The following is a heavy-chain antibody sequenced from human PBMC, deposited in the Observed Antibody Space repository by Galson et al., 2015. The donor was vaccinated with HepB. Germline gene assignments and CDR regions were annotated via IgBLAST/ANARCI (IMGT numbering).Heavy chain of an antibody. D-gene: IGHD3-3*01. Sequence: SLRLSCAASGFTFSNAWMSWVRQAPGKGLEWVGRIKSKTDGGTTDYAAPVKGRFTISRDDSKNTLYLQMNSLKTEDTAVYYCTTFNFWSGYVIGGLSDYFDYWGQGTLVTVSS. J-gene: IGHJ4*02. CDR2: IKSKTDGGTT. V-gene: IGHV3-15*01. CDR1: GFTFSNAW. CDR3: TTFNFWSGYVIGGLSDYFDY.